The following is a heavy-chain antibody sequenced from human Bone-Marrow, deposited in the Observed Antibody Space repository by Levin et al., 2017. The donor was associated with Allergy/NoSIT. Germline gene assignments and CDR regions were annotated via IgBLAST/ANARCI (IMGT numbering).Heavy chain of an antibody. D-gene: IGHD3-10*01. V-gene: IGHV3-66*04. J-gene: IGHJ4*02. Sequence: SCVVSGFTISNNYMSWVRQASGKGLEWVAVIYSFGSTNYADSVKGRFTISRANSENTLYLQMNSLRAEDTAIYYCARLDFNYGSYYWCQGTLVTVS. CDR1: GFTISNNY. CDR3: ARLDFNYGSYY. CDR2: IYSFGST.